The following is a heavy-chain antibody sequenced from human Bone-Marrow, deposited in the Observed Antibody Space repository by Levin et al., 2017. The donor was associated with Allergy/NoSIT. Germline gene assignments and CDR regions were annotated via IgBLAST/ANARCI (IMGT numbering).Heavy chain of an antibody. CDR1: GYVFTAYY. D-gene: IGHD4-23*01. CDR3: ARDPPLYGGDSGSDY. CDR2: INPNSGGT. V-gene: IGHV1-2*02. Sequence: ASVKVSCKASGYVFTAYYIHWVRQAPGQGLEWVGWINPNSGGTGSAEKFQGRVTMTTDPSINTVYVELSGLRSDDTAFYYCARDPPLYGGDSGSDYWGQGTLVTFSS. J-gene: IGHJ4*02.